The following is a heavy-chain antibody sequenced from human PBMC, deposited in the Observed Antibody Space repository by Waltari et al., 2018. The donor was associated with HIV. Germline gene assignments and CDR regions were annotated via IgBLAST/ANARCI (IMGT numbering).Heavy chain of an antibody. V-gene: IGHV4-34*01. CDR1: GGSFSGYY. D-gene: IGHD3-22*01. Sequence: QVQLQQWGAGLLKPSETLSLTCAVYGGSFSGYYWSWIRQPPGKGLEWIGEINHSGSTNYNPSLKSRGTISVDTSKNQFSLKLSSVTAADTAVYYCARGPYPTYYYDSSGYELDYWGQGTLVTVSS. CDR2: INHSGST. J-gene: IGHJ4*02. CDR3: ARGPYPTYYYDSSGYELDY.